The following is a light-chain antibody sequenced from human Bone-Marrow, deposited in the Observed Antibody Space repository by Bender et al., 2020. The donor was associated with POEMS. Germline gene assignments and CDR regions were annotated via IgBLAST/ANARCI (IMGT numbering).Light chain of an antibody. V-gene: IGLV2-14*01. CDR1: SSDVGASNS. Sequence: QSALTQPASVSGSPGQSITISCTGTSSDVGASNSVSWYQQPPDKAPKLIIFDVSDRPSGVSDRFSGSKSGNTASLTISGLQAEDEADYYCCSYSGVGFFGAGTKVTVL. J-gene: IGLJ1*01. CDR2: DVS. CDR3: CSYSGVGF.